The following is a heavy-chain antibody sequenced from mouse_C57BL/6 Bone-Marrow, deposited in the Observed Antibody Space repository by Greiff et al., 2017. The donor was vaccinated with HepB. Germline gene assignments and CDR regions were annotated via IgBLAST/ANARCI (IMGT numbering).Heavy chain of an antibody. CDR1: GYSITSGYD. CDR2: ISYSGST. D-gene: IGHD1-1*01. Sequence: VQLQQSGPGMVKPSQSLSLTCTVTGYSITSGYDWHWIRHFPGNKLEWMGYISYSGSTNYNPSLKSRISITHDTSKNHFFLKLNSVTTEDTATYYGARDRYYGSSYEWFAYWGQGTLVTVSA. CDR3: ARDRYYGSSYEWFAY. J-gene: IGHJ3*01. V-gene: IGHV3-1*01.